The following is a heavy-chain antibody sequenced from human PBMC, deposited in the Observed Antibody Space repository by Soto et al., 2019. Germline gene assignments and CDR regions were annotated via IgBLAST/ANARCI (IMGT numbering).Heavy chain of an antibody. V-gene: IGHV4-61*01. D-gene: IGHD3-3*01. J-gene: IGHJ4*02. Sequence: PSETLSLTCTVSGGSVSSGSYYWSWIRQPPGKGLEWIGYIYYSGSTNYNPSLKSRVTISVDTSKNQFSLKLSSVTAADTAVYYCARVTYYDFPGLWGQGTLVTVSS. CDR1: GGSVSSGSYY. CDR3: ARVTYYDFPGL. CDR2: IYYSGST.